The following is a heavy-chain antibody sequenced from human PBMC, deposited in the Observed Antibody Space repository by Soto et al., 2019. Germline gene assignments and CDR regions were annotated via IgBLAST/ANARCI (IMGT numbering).Heavy chain of an antibody. D-gene: IGHD5-18*01. CDR1: GGTFSSYT. CDR2: IIPILGIA. V-gene: IGHV1-69*04. J-gene: IGHJ5*02. CDR3: ARERLTSRGYSPGNWFDP. Sequence: ASVKVSCKASGGTFSSYTISWVRQAPGQGLEWMGRIIPILGIANYAQKFQGRVTITADKSTSTAYMELSSLRSEDTAVYYCARERLTSRGYSPGNWFDPWGQGTLVTVSS.